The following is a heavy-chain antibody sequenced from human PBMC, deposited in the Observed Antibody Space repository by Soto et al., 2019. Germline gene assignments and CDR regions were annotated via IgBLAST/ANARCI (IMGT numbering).Heavy chain of an antibody. CDR1: GGSISSSSYY. Sequence: PSETLSLTCTVSGGSISSSSYYWGWIRQPPGKGLEWIGSIYYSGSTYCNPSLKSRVTISVDTSKNQFSLKLSSVTAADTAVYYCARPLYDSSGYYWFWGQGTLVTVSS. V-gene: IGHV4-39*01. CDR3: ARPLYDSSGYYWF. J-gene: IGHJ4*02. D-gene: IGHD3-22*01. CDR2: IYYSGST.